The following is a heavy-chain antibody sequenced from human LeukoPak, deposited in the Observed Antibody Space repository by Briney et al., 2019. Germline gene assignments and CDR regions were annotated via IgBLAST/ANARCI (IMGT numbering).Heavy chain of an antibody. CDR2: IYYSGST. CDR1: GGSISSYH. CDR3: ARHDPQADYGGNSGTDY. V-gene: IGHV4-59*08. J-gene: IGHJ4*02. Sequence: SETLSLTCSVSGGSISSYHWSWIRQPPGKGLEWIGYIYYSGSTNYNPSLKSRVTISVDTSKNQFSLKLSSVTAADTAVYYCARHDPQADYGGNSGTDYWGQGTLVTVSS. D-gene: IGHD4-23*01.